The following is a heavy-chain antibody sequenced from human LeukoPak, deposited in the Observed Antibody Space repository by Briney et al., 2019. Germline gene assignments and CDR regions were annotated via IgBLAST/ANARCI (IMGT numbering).Heavy chain of an antibody. J-gene: IGHJ4*02. CDR2: IYTSGST. Sequence: SETLSLTRTVSGGSISSYYWSWIRQPAGKGLEWIGRIYTSGSTNYNPSLKSRVTMSVDTSENQFSLKLSSVTAADTAVYYCARDLYYYDSSGYPNPLDYWGQGTLVTVSS. V-gene: IGHV4-4*07. CDR1: GGSISSYY. CDR3: ARDLYYYDSSGYPNPLDY. D-gene: IGHD3-22*01.